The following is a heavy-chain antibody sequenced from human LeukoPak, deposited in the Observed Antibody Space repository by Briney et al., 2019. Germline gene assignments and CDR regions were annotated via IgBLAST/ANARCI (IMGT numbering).Heavy chain of an antibody. V-gene: IGHV3-7*01. CDR3: AREGDAFDI. J-gene: IGHJ3*02. CDR2: IKQDGSLR. CDR1: GFSISNHY. Sequence: GGSLRLSCAASGFSISNHYMSWVRQAPGKGLEWVANIKQDGSLRYYVESVKGRFAVSRDNAKNSVYLQMSSLRVEDTAVYYCAREGDAFDIWGHGTMVTVSS.